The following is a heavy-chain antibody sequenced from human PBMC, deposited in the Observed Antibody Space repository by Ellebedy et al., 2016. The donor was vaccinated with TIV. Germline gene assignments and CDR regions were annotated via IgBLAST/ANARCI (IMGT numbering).Heavy chain of an antibody. CDR3: AKRAAAAGDYHYYGMDV. CDR2: ISGSGGNT. V-gene: IGHV3-23*01. Sequence: GESLKISCAASGFTFHTHAMNWVRQAPGKGLAWVSGISGSGGNTFYADSVKGRFTISRDNSKTTVYLQMNSLRAEDTAVYYCAKRAAAAGDYHYYGMDVWGQGTTVTVSS. D-gene: IGHD6-13*01. J-gene: IGHJ6*02. CDR1: GFTFHTHA.